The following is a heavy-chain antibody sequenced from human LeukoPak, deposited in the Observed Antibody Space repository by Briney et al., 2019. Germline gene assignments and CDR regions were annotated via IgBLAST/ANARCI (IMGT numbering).Heavy chain of an antibody. J-gene: IGHJ4*02. D-gene: IGHD1-26*01. V-gene: IGHV4-30-4*08. CDR1: GGSISSGDYY. CDR2: IYYSGST. CDR3: ARGKGGSYPYYFDY. Sequence: SETLPLTCTVSGGSISSGDYYRSWIRQPPGKGLEWIGYIYYSGSTYYNPSLKSRVTISVDTSKNQFSLKLSSVTAADTAVYYCARGKGGSYPYYFDYWGQGTLVTVSS.